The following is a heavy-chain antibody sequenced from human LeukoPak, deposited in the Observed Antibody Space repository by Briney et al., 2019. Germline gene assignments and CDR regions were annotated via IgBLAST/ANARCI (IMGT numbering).Heavy chain of an antibody. V-gene: IGHV1-46*01. CDR1: GYTFIRYG. D-gene: IGHD3-9*01. Sequence: ASVKVSCKASGYTFIRYGISWVRQAPGQGLEWMGIINPSGGSTSYAQKFQGRVTMTRDTSTSTVYMELSSLRSEDTAVYYCARALDGPFGYWGQGTLVTVSS. J-gene: IGHJ4*02. CDR2: INPSGGST. CDR3: ARALDGPFGY.